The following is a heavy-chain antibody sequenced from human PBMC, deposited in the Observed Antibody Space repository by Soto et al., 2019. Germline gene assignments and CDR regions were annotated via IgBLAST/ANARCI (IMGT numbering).Heavy chain of an antibody. J-gene: IGHJ4*02. CDR3: AKDLSWGQCDY. CDR1: GFTFSSYG. Sequence: GGSLRLSCAASGFTFSSYGMHWVRQAPGKGLEWVAVISYDGSNKYYADSVKGRFTISRDNSKNTLYLQMNSLRAEDTAVYYCAKDLSWGQCDYWGQGTLVTVSS. D-gene: IGHD3-16*01. V-gene: IGHV3-30*18. CDR2: ISYDGSNK.